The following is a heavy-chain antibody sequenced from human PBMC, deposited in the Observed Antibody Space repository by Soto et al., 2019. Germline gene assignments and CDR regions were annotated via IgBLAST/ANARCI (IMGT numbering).Heavy chain of an antibody. J-gene: IGHJ3*02. Sequence: AGGSLRLSCAASGFTFSSYWMHWVRQIPGKGLVWVSRINSDGSSTSYADSVKGRFTISRDNAKNTLYLQMNSLRAEDTAVYYCARAGSSWYAFDIWGQGTMVTVSS. CDR2: INSDGSST. CDR3: ARAGSSWYAFDI. D-gene: IGHD6-13*01. V-gene: IGHV3-74*01. CDR1: GFTFSSYW.